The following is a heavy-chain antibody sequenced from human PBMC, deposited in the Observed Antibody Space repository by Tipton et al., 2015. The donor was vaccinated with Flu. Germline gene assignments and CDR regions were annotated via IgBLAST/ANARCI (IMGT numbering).Heavy chain of an antibody. CDR1: GYSISRGYY. Sequence: LRLSCAVSGYSISRGYYWGWTRQPPGKGLEWIGSIYHNGDIHFNPSLKSRVSISVDTSNNRFSLNLTSVTAADTAVYYCARAEIGDFDYWGQGTLVTVSS. CDR2: IYHNGDI. CDR3: ARAEIGDFDY. V-gene: IGHV4-38-2*01. J-gene: IGHJ4*02. D-gene: IGHD2/OR15-2a*01.